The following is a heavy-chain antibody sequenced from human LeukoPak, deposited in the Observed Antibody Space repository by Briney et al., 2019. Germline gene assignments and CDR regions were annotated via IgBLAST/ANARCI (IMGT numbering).Heavy chain of an antibody. V-gene: IGHV3-53*01. J-gene: IGHJ4*02. CDR3: ARRAGAYSHPYDY. CDR1: GGSISNYY. Sequence: ETLSLTCTVSGGSISNYYWNWIRQPPGKGLEWVSFIYSDNTHYSDSVKGRFTISRDNSKNTLYLQMNSLRAEDTAVYYCARRAGAYSHPYDYWGQGTLVTVSS. CDR2: IYSDNT. D-gene: IGHD4/OR15-4a*01.